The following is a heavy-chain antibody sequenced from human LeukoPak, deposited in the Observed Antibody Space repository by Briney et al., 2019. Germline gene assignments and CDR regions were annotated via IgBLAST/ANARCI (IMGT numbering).Heavy chain of an antibody. J-gene: IGHJ4*02. D-gene: IGHD4-11*01. Sequence: KPSETLSLTCTVSGGSISSYYWSWIRQPPGKGLEWIGYIYYSGSTNYNPSLKSRVTISVDTSKNQFSLWLSSVTAADTAVYYCARDSADSNYYFDYWGQGTLVTVSS. CDR3: ARDSADSNYYFDY. V-gene: IGHV4-59*01. CDR2: IYYSGST. CDR1: GGSISSYY.